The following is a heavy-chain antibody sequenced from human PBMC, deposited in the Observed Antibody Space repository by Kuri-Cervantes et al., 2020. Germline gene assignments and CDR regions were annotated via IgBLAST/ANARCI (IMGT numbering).Heavy chain of an antibody. CDR1: GFTFSSNP. CDR3: AKYDRKLVPAASFDY. Sequence: GESLKISCAASGFTFSSNPMSWVRQAPGKGLEWVSAISGSGGSTYYADSVKGRFTISRDNSKNTLYLQMNSLRAEDTAVYYCAKYDRKLVPAASFDYWGQGTLVTVSS. J-gene: IGHJ4*02. CDR2: ISGSGGST. D-gene: IGHD2-2*01. V-gene: IGHV3-23*01.